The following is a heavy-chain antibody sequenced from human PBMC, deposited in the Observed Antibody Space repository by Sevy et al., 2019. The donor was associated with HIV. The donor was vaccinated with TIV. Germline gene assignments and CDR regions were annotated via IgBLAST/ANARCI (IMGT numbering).Heavy chain of an antibody. CDR2: ISNDGINE. CDR3: ANAYSGSYSHSYLYALDV. Sequence: GGSLRLSCIGSGFYLSYYGIHWVRQSPGKGLDWVALISNDGINEYYADSVKGRFTISRDNSKNTVYLEMNSLRNEDTAIYFCANAYSGSYSHSYLYALDVWGQGTTVTVSS. CDR1: GFYLSYYG. D-gene: IGHD1-26*01. V-gene: IGHV3-30*18. J-gene: IGHJ6*02.